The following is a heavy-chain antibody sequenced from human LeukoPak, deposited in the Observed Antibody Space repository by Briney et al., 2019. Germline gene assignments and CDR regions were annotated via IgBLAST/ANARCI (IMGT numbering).Heavy chain of an antibody. D-gene: IGHD3-22*01. J-gene: IGHJ4*02. Sequence: SETLSLTCTVSGGSISSSSYYWGWIRQPPGKGLEWIGSIYYSGSTYYNPSLKSRVTIPVDTSKNQFSLKLSSVTAADTAVYYCARAGDYYDSSGSIDYWGQGTLVTVSS. CDR2: IYYSGST. CDR3: ARAGDYYDSSGSIDY. CDR1: GGSISSSSYY. V-gene: IGHV4-39*07.